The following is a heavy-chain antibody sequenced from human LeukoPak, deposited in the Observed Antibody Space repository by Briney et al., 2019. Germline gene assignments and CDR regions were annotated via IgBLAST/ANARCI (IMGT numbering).Heavy chain of an antibody. J-gene: IGHJ5*02. CDR1: GFSFRNYN. V-gene: IGHV3-21*01. D-gene: IGHD6-19*01. CDR3: VEDPNSVIPLAGWFDP. Sequence: GSLRLSCAASGFSFRNYNMNWVRQVPGKGLEWVSSISDSSSYISYADSVKGRFTISRDNAKNSLYLQMNSLRAEDTAVYYCVEDPNSVIPLAGWFDPWGQGTLVTVSS. CDR2: ISDSSSYI.